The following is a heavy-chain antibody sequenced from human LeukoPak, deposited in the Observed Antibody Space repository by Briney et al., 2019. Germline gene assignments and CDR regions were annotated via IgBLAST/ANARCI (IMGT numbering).Heavy chain of an antibody. CDR1: GGSISPYY. Sequence: PSETLSLTCTVSGGSISPYYWSWIRQPPGKGLEWIGYIYYSGSTNYNPSLKSRVTISVDTSKNQFSLKLSSVTAADTAVYYCARDETYSSDWQPNHSHYYMDVWGKGITVTVSS. CDR2: IYYSGST. J-gene: IGHJ6*03. CDR3: ARDETYSSDWQPNHSHYYMDV. D-gene: IGHD6-19*01. V-gene: IGHV4-59*12.